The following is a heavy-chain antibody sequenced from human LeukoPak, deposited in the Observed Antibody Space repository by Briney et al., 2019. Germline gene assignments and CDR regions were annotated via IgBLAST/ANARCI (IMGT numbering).Heavy chain of an antibody. CDR3: ARDRPYYDILTGYYNVIHSGYFDY. V-gene: IGHV1-18*01. CDR2: ISAYNGNT. D-gene: IGHD3-9*01. J-gene: IGHJ4*02. CDR1: GYTFTSYG. Sequence: GASVKVSCKASGYTFTSYGISWVRHAPGQGLEWMGWISAYNGNTNYAQKLQGRVTMTTDTSTSTAYMELRSLRADDTAVYYCARDRPYYDILTGYYNVIHSGYFDYWGQGTLVTVSS.